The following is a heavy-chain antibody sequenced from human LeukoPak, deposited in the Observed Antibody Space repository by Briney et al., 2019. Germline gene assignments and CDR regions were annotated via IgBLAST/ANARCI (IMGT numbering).Heavy chain of an antibody. Sequence: GGSLRLSCVVSGFTFGTRWMHWVRQAPGKGLVWVALIKDDGSTTNYADSVKGRFTASRDDAKNTVYLQMSSLTAEDTAVYYCHPLAYVSNWGQGTLVTVSS. CDR3: HPLAYVSN. D-gene: IGHD2-8*01. J-gene: IGHJ4*02. CDR2: IKDDGSTT. CDR1: GFTFGTRW. V-gene: IGHV3-74*01.